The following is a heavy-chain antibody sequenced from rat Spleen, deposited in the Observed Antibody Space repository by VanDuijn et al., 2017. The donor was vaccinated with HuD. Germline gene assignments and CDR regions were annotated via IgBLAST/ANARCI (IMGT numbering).Heavy chain of an antibody. V-gene: IGHV5-29*01. J-gene: IGHJ2*01. D-gene: IGHD1-4*01. Sequence: EVQLVESDGGLVQPGRSLKLSCAASGFTFSDYYMAWVRQAPTKGLEWVATISYDGSSTYYRDSVKGRFTISRDNAKSTLYLQMDSLRSEDTATYYCAKVSTTRISDWGQGVMVTVSS. CDR1: GFTFSDYY. CDR2: ISYDGSST. CDR3: AKVSTTRISD.